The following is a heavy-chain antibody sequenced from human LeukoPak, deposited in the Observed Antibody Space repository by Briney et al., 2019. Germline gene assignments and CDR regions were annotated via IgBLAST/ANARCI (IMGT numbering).Heavy chain of an antibody. J-gene: IGHJ4*02. Sequence: SETLSLTCTVSGGSISSSSYYWGWIRQPPGKGLEWIGSIYYSGSTYYNPSLKSRVTISVDTSKNQFSLKLSSVTAADTAVSYCARQVATTKVAFDYWGQGTLVTVPS. V-gene: IGHV4-39*01. CDR3: ARQVATTKVAFDY. CDR2: IYYSGST. CDR1: GGSISSSSYY. D-gene: IGHD5-24*01.